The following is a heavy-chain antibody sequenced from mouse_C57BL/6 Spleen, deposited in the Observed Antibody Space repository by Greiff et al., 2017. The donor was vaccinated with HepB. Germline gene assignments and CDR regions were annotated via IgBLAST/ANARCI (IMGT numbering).Heavy chain of an antibody. CDR2: INPNNGGT. CDR3: ARYPWDY. V-gene: IGHV1-26*01. Sequence: EVKLQQSGPELVKPGASVKISCKASGYTFTDYYMNWVKQSHGKSLEWIGDINPNNGGTSYNQKFKGKATLTVDKSSSTAYMELRSLTSEDSAVYYCARYPWDYWGQGTTLTVSS. J-gene: IGHJ2*01. CDR1: GYTFTDYY.